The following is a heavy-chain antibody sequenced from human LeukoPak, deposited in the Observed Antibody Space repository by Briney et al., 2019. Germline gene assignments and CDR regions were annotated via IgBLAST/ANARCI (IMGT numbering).Heavy chain of an antibody. D-gene: IGHD1-26*01. V-gene: IGHV4-31*03. CDR1: GGSISSGGYY. J-gene: IGHJ4*02. Sequence: SQTLSLTCTVSGGSISSGGYYWSWIRQHPGKGLDWIGYIYYSGSTYYNPSLKSRVTISVDTSKNQFSLKLSSVTAADTAVYYCARAGSGLWELPEGHFGYWGQGTLVTVSS. CDR3: ARAGSGLWELPEGHFGY. CDR2: IYYSGST.